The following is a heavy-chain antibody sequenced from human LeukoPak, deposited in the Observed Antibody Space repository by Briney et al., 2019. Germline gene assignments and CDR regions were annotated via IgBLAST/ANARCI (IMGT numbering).Heavy chain of an antibody. Sequence: GESLKISCKGSGYSINNYWIGWVRQMPGKGLEWMGIIYPADSDIRYSPSFQGQVTISADKSISTAYLQWSSLKASDTAMYYCARQADDYYGMDVWGQGTTVTVSS. CDR2: IYPADSDI. V-gene: IGHV5-51*01. CDR1: GYSINNYW. J-gene: IGHJ6*02. CDR3: ARQADDYYGMDV.